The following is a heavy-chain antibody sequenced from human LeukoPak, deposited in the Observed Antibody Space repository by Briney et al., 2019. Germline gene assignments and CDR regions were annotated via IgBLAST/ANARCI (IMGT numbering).Heavy chain of an antibody. D-gene: IGHD2-8*01. CDR2: IYYSGST. V-gene: IGHV4-39*01. Sequence: KPSETLSLTCTVSGGSISSSSYYWGWIRQPPGKGLEWIGSIYYSGSTYYDPSLKSRVTISVDTSKNQFSLKLSSVTAADTAVYYCARQGVGAHAFDIWGQGTMVTVSS. CDR3: ARQGVGAHAFDI. J-gene: IGHJ3*02. CDR1: GGSISSSSYY.